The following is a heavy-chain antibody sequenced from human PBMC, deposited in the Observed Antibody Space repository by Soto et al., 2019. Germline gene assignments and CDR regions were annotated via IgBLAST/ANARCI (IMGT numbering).Heavy chain of an antibody. CDR2: INHSGST. D-gene: IGHD3-10*01. CDR3: ARGRYYYGSGSYNWFDP. CDR1: GGSFSGYY. Sequence: QVQLQQWGAGLLKPSETLSLTCAVYGGSFSGYYWSWIRQPPGKGLEWLGEINHSGSTNYNPSLKSRVTISVDTSKNQQYRKLSSVTAADTAVYYCARGRYYYGSGSYNWFDPWGQGTLVTVSS. V-gene: IGHV4-34*01. J-gene: IGHJ5*02.